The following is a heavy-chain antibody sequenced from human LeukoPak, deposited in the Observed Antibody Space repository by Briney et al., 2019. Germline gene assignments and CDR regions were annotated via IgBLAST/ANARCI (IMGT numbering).Heavy chain of an antibody. CDR1: GYSFTNYW. D-gene: IGHD1-1*01. Sequence: GEPLQISCTGSGYSFTNYWINWVRQMPREVLGWMGRVDPSDSSTNYSPSFQGHVTISVDKSITTAYLQWSSLEASDTAMYYCARRRGYGFDPCGQGNLITVSS. CDR2: VDPSDSST. V-gene: IGHV5-10-1*01. J-gene: IGHJ5*02. CDR3: ARRRGYGFDP.